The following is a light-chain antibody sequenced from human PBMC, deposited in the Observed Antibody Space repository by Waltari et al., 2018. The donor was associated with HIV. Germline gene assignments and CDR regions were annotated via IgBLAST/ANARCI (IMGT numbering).Light chain of an antibody. CDR1: SSDVGGYNF. Sequence: QSALTQPASVSGSPGQSITISCTGTSSDVGGYNFVSCYQQHPGKAPKLMIYEVSNRPSGVSNRCAGSKAGNTASLTISGLQAEDEADYYCSSYTSSKTRVFGGGTKLTVL. CDR2: EVS. CDR3: SSYTSSKTRV. J-gene: IGLJ2*01. V-gene: IGLV2-14*01.